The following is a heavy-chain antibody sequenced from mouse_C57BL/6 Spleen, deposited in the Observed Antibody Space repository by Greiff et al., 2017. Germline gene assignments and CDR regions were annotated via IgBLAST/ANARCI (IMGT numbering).Heavy chain of an antibody. CDR3: ASSWVYGSSPDY. CDR1: GYTFTSYT. V-gene: IGHV1-4*01. CDR2: INPSSGYT. D-gene: IGHD1-1*01. J-gene: IGHJ2*01. Sequence: VQLQQSGAELARPGASVKMSCKASGYTFTSYTMHWVKQRPGQGLEWIGYINPSSGYTKYNQKFKDKATLTTDKSSCTAHMQLRSLTLEALAVYNCASSWVYGSSPDYWGQGTTLTVSS.